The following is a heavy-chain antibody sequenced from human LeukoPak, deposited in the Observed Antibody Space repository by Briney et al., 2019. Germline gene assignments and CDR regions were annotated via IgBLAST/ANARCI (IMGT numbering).Heavy chain of an antibody. J-gene: IGHJ4*02. CDR2: ISYDGSNK. V-gene: IGHV3-33*05. D-gene: IGHD4-23*01. CDR3: ARVVSD. Sequence: GKGLEWVAVISYDGSNKYYADSVKGRFTISRDNSKNTLYLQMNSLRAEDTAVYYCARVVSDWGQGTLVTVSS.